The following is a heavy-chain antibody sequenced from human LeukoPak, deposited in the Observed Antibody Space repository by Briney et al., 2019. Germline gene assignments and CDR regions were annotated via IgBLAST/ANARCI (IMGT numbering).Heavy chain of an antibody. J-gene: IGHJ4*02. CDR2: IYYSGIT. CDR3: ARDRTYYYDSSGYYQFDY. Sequence: SETLSLTCTVSGGSISSSSYYWGWIRQPPGKGLEWIGSIYYSGITYYNPSLKSRVTISVDTSKNQFSLKLRSVTAADTAVYYCARDRTYYYDSSGYYQFDYWGQGTLVTVSS. CDR1: GGSISSSSYY. D-gene: IGHD3-22*01. V-gene: IGHV4-39*07.